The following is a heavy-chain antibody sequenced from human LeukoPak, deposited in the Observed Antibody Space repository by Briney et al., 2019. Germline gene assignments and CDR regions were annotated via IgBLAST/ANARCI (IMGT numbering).Heavy chain of an antibody. J-gene: IGHJ4*02. D-gene: IGHD1-7*01. CDR1: GGSFSGYY. V-gene: IGHV4-34*01. CDR2: INHSGST. Sequence: SETLSLTCAVYGGSFSGYYWSWIRQPPGKGLEWIGEINHSGSTNYNPSLKSRVTISVDTSKNQFSLKLSSVTAADTAIYYCARRATSGNYQMLHFDSWGQGILVTVSS. CDR3: ARRATSGNYQMLHFDS.